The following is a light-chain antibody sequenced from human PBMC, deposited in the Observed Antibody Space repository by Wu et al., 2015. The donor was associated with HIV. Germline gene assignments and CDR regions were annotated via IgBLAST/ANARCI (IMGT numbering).Light chain of an antibody. J-gene: IGKJ1*01. CDR2: GAS. V-gene: IGKV3-20*01. CDR1: QSVINNY. Sequence: PGERASLSCRASQSVINNYLAWFQQKPGQSPRLLIYGASNRATGIPDRISGSGSGTDFTLTISRLKPEDFAVYYCQQYAGSPWTFGQGTKVEIK. CDR3: QQYAGSPWT.